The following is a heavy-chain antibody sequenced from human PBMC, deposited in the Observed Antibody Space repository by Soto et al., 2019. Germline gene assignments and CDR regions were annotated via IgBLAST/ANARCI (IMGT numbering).Heavy chain of an antibody. V-gene: IGHV5-51*01. D-gene: IGHD2-15*01. CDR2: IYPGDSDT. CDR3: ARLLCSGGSCYDVPYYYYGMDV. J-gene: IGHJ6*02. CDR1: GYSFTSYW. Sequence: KPPGESLKISCKGPGYSFTSYWIGWVRQMPGKGLEWMGIIYPGDSDTRYSPSFQGQVTISADKSISTAYLQWSSLKASDTAMYYCARLLCSGGSCYDVPYYYYGMDVWGQGTTVTVSS.